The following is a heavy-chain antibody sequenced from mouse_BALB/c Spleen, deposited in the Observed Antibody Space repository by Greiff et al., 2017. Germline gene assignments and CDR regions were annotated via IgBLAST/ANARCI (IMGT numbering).Heavy chain of an antibody. V-gene: IGHV1-9*01. J-gene: IGHJ4*01. D-gene: IGHD1-1*01. CDR1: GYTFSSYW. CDR3: ARDGSSTYAMDY. CDR2: ILPGSGST. Sequence: VQLQQSGAELMKPGASVKISCKATGYTFSSYWIEWVKQRPGHGLEWIGEILPGSGSTNYNEKFKGKATFTADTSSNTAYMQLSSLTSEDSAVYYCARDGSSTYAMDYWGQGTSVTVSS.